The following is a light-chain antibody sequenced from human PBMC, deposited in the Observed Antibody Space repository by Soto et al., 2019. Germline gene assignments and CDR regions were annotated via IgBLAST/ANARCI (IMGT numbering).Light chain of an antibody. Sequence: DIQMTQSPSSLSASVGDRITITCQASQDISNRLNWYHQKPGKAPNLLIYDASNLAAGVPSGFSGSGSGTHFTFTIPSLQPEDIGTYYCQNCFTVPYTFGQGTKV. CDR2: DAS. CDR3: QNCFTVPYT. CDR1: QDISNR. V-gene: IGKV1-33*01. J-gene: IGKJ2*01.